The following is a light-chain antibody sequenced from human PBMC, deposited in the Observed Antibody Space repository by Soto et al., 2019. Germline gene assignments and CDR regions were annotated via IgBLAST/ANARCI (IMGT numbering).Light chain of an antibody. CDR1: QCIFYN. CDR3: QQYNSYSPT. CDR2: RAS. J-gene: IGKJ1*01. V-gene: IGKV3-15*01. Sequence: IVLTQSPATLSVSPGERATLSSRASQCIFYNLAWFQQRPGLAPRLLIYRASTRATNIPARFSGSGSGTEFTLTISGLQPGDSATYYCQQYNSYSPTFGQGSKVEI.